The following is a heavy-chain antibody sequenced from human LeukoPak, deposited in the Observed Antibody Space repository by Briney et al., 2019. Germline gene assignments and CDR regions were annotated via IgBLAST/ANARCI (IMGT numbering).Heavy chain of an antibody. D-gene: IGHD6-13*01. CDR2: IYPDDSDT. V-gene: IGHV5-51*01. CDR1: EYSFPNYC. J-gene: IGHJ4*02. CDR3: XIGRGGQQLGDY. Sequence: GESLKISCKHSEYSFPNYCIGWVRQMPGKGLEWMGIIYPDDSDTRYSPSFQGQVTISADRSISTAYLQWSSLKASDTAMYYXXIGRGGQQLGDYWGQGTLVTVSS.